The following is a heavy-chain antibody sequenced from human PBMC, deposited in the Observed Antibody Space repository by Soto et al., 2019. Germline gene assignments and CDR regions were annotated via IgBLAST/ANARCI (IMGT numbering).Heavy chain of an antibody. CDR1: GGSLRNSV. J-gene: IGHJ4*02. CDR3: ASLGHPGH. Sequence: QVQLVQSGAEVKKPGSSVKVSCTASGGSLRNSVISWVRQAPAQRLEWVGGVIPILGTANYAQKFQGRVTMTADEATSTAYMDLSSLSPVDPAVYYCASLGHPGHWGPGTLVIVSS. CDR2: VIPILGTA. V-gene: IGHV1-69*01.